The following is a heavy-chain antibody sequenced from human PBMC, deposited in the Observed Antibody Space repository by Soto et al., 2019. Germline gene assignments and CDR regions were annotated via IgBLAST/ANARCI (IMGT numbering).Heavy chain of an antibody. J-gene: IGHJ6*01. CDR3: ARDLWGYCGTDCYPLDV. V-gene: IGHV4-59*01. CDR2: MYNTGST. Sequence: DTLSLTCTVSGGSISGCYWSWIRQPPGKGLEWIGYMYNTGSTVYNPSFKSRVTISVDTSKNQFSLKLNSVTAADTAVYYCARDLWGYCGTDCYPLDVWGQGTTVS. D-gene: IGHD2-21*02. CDR1: GGSISGCY.